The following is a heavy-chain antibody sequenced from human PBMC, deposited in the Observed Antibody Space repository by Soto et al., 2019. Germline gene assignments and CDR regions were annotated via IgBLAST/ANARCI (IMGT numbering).Heavy chain of an antibody. V-gene: IGHV3-30-3*01. CDR2: ISYDGTNK. Sequence: QVQLVESGGGVVQPGRSLRLSCAASGFSFSISPMHWVRQAPGKGPEWVALISYDGTNKFYADSVKGRVTISRDNSKPTLYLKVDSLRPEEGAVYYCARDPKTSGGEHWAFNCCASWGKGTLATVSS. CDR1: GFSFSISP. D-gene: IGHD7-27*01. J-gene: IGHJ5*01. CDR3: ARDPKTSGGEHWAFNCCAS.